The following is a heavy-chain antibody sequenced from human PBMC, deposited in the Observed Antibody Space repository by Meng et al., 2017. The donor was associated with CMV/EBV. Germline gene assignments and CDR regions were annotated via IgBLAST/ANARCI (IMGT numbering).Heavy chain of an antibody. Sequence: FTFSSYSMNWVRQAPGKGLEWVSSISSSSYRYYADSVKGRFTISRDNAKNSLYLQMNSLRAEDTAVYYCARDAYHYDFWSDRTSIDYWGQGTLVTVSS. CDR3: ARDAYHYDFWSDRTSIDY. D-gene: IGHD3-3*01. V-gene: IGHV3-21*01. CDR1: FTFSSYS. J-gene: IGHJ4*02. CDR2: ISSSSYR.